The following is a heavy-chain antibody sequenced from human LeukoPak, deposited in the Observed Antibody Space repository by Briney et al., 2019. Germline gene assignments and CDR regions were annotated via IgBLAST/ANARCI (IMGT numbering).Heavy chain of an antibody. CDR3: ARGHFGGRSGGSCYRY. V-gene: IGHV4-34*01. CDR1: GGLFSGYY. CDR2: INHSGST. J-gene: IGHJ4*02. Sequence: KPSETLSLTCAVYGGLFSGYYWSWIRQPPGKGLEWIGEINHSGSTNYNPSLKTRVTISVDTSKNQFSLKLSSVTAADTAVYYCARGHFGGRSGGSCYRYWGQGTLVTVSS. D-gene: IGHD2-15*01.